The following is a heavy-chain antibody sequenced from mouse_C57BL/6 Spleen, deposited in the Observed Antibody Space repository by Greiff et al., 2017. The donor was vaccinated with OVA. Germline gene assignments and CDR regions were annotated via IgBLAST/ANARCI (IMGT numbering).Heavy chain of an antibody. Sequence: VQLQQSGPELVKPGASVKISCKASGYSFTGYYMNWVKQSPEKSLEWIGEINPSTGGTTYNQKFKAKATLTVDKSSSTAYMQLKSLTSEDSAVYYCAKGGYYGYFDYWGQGTTLTVSS. D-gene: IGHD1-1*01. CDR1: GYSFTGYY. V-gene: IGHV1-42*01. J-gene: IGHJ2*01. CDR2: INPSTGGT. CDR3: AKGGYYGYFDY.